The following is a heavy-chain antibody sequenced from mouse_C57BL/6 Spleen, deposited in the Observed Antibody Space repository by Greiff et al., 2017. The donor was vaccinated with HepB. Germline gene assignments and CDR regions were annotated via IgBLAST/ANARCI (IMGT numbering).Heavy chain of an antibody. V-gene: IGHV1-7*01. J-gene: IGHJ4*01. CDR1: GYTFTSYW. CDR2: INPSSGYT. D-gene: IGHD2-5*01. CDR3: ARGHYSNRGAMDY. Sequence: VQLQQSGAELAKPGASVKLSCKASGYTFTSYWMHWVKQRPGQGLEWIGYINPSSGYTKYNQKFKDKATLTADKSSSTAYMQLSSLTYEDSAVYYCARGHYSNRGAMDYWGQGTSVTVSS.